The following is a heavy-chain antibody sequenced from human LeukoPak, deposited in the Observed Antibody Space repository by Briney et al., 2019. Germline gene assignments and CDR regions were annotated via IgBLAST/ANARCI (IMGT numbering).Heavy chain of an antibody. Sequence: SETLSLTCTVSGVPISSYHWSWIPQPPGKVLEGIGYIYYSGSTNYNPSLKSRVTISVDTSKNQFSLKLSSVTAADTAVYYCARGLGYDSSGYLWGQGTLVTVSS. CDR2: IYYSGST. D-gene: IGHD3-22*01. CDR3: ARGLGYDSSGYL. J-gene: IGHJ4*02. V-gene: IGHV4-59*01. CDR1: GVPISSYH.